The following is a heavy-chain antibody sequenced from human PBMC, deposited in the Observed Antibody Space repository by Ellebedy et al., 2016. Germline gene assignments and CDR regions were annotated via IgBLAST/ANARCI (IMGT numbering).Heavy chain of an antibody. Sequence: GESLKISCAASRFSFSSYAMHWVRQAPGKGLEWVAVISYDGSNKYHADSVKGRFTISRDNSKNTLYLQMNSLRAEDTAIYYCARDLPGDSYGPLDYWGQGTLVTVSS. D-gene: IGHD5-18*01. V-gene: IGHV3-30-3*01. CDR2: ISYDGSNK. CDR3: ARDLPGDSYGPLDY. J-gene: IGHJ4*02. CDR1: RFSFSSYA.